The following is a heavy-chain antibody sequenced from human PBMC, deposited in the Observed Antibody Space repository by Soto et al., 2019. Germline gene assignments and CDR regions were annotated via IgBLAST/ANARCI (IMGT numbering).Heavy chain of an antibody. CDR1: GGSLNSYY. V-gene: IGHV4-59*01. J-gene: IGHJ5*02. CDR2: VSSTGST. Sequence: SETLSLTCTVPGGSLNSYYWTWIRQSPGKGLEWIGYVSSTGSTNYNPSLKSRVILSLDTSTSEVSLSLTSVTAADAAVYFCARFSPPRKSYDSNPGWFDPWGQGIMVTVS. D-gene: IGHD3-22*01. CDR3: ARFSPPRKSYDSNPGWFDP.